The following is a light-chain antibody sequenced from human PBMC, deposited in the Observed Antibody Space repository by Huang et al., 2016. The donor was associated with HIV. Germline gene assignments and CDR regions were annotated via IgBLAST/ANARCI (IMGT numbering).Light chain of an antibody. J-gene: IGKJ4*01. V-gene: IGKV3-15*01. CDR2: GST. CDR3: QQYNNWHLT. Sequence: IVMTQTPATLPVSPGGRATLSCRASQSVSTNLAWYQQKPGQTPRLIIYGSTTRATGLPARFSGSGSGTDFTLTINSLQSEDFGIYYCQQYNNWHLTFGGGTKV. CDR1: QSVSTN.